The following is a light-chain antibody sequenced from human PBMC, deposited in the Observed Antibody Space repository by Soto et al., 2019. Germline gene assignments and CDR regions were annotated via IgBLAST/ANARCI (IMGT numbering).Light chain of an antibody. CDR2: DAS. Sequence: EIVLTQSPGTLSLSPWERATLSCKTSQSIGSNFLALYQQKPGQAPRLLIYDASSRATGIPDRFSGSGSGMDFTLTISSLAPEDFAVYYCQQSGDSQWTFGQGTKVDIK. CDR3: QQSGDSQWT. V-gene: IGKV3-20*01. J-gene: IGKJ1*01. CDR1: QSIGSNF.